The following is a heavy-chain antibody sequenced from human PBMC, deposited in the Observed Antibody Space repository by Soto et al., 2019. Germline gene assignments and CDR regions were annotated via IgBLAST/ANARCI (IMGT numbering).Heavy chain of an antibody. CDR1: GGSISSSSYY. V-gene: IGHV4-39*01. CDR2: IYYSGST. CDR3: ARQEDYYYSGVAFDI. J-gene: IGHJ3*02. Sequence: QLQLQESGPGLVKPSETLSLTCTVSGGSISSSSYYWGWIRQPPGKGLEWIGSIYYSGSTYYNPSLKSRVTISVDTSKNQFSLKLSSVTAADTAVYYCARQEDYYYSGVAFDIWGQGTMVTVSS. D-gene: IGHD3-22*01.